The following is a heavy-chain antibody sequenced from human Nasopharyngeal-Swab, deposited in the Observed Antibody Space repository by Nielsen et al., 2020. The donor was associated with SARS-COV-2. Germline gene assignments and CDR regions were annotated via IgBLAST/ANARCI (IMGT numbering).Heavy chain of an antibody. CDR3: ASDYYDSSGYSQAFDI. CDR2: IYYSGST. D-gene: IGHD3-22*01. J-gene: IGHJ3*02. CDR1: GGSISSGGYY. V-gene: IGHV4-31*03. Sequence: SETLSLTCTASGGSISSGGYYWSWIRQHPGKGLEWIGYIYYSGSTYYNPSLKSRVTISVDTSKNQFSLKLSSVTAADTAVYYCASDYYDSSGYSQAFDIWGQGTMVTVSS.